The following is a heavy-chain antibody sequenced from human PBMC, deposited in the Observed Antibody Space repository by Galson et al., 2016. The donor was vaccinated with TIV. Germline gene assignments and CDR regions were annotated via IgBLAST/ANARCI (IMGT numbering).Heavy chain of an antibody. V-gene: IGHV1-69*13. D-gene: IGHD3-10*01. CDR1: GVMFSSYA. Sequence: SVKVSCKASGVMFSSYAIGWVRQAPGQGLEWVGGVIPMFGTTKYAQKFQGRVTITADQSTTTAYLELSSLRSEATGVDYCASPVFHASGTYFIDYFDSWGQGTLVTVSS. CDR2: VIPMFGTT. J-gene: IGHJ4*02. CDR3: ASPVFHASGTYFIDYFDS.